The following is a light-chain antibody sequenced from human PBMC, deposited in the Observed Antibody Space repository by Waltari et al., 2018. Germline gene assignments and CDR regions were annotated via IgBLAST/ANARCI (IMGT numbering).Light chain of an antibody. CDR3: QQSYSTPYT. CDR2: AAS. J-gene: IGKJ2*01. CDR1: QSIRSY. V-gene: IGKV1-39*01. Sequence: DIQLTQSPSSLSASVGARVTITCRASQSIRSYLNCYHQKPGKAPKLLIYAASSLQSGVPSRFSGSGSGTDFTLTISSLQPEDFATYYCQQSYSTPYTFGQGTKLEIK.